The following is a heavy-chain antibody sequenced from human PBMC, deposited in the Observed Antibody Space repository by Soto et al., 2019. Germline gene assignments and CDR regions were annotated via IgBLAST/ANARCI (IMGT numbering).Heavy chain of an antibody. J-gene: IGHJ4*02. V-gene: IGHV3-33*06. CDR1: GFTFSSYG. D-gene: IGHD2-21*02. CDR3: AKEYCGGDCYSPISFDY. CDR2: IWYDGSNK. Sequence: QVQLVESGGGVVQPGRSLRLSCAASGFTFSSYGMHWVRQAPGKGLEWVAVIWYDGSNKYYADSVKGRFTISRDNSKNTLYLQMNSLRAEDTAVYYCAKEYCGGDCYSPISFDYWGQGTLVTVSS.